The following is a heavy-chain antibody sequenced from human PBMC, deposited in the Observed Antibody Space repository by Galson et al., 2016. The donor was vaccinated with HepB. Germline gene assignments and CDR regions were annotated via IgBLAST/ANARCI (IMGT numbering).Heavy chain of an antibody. CDR2: IWFDGNKK. J-gene: IGHJ4*02. Sequence: SLRLSCAASGFIFKDEGMHWVRQAPGKGLEWVAVIWFDGNKKYYGDTVKGRFTISRDNSQNTLYLQLSSLRVEDTAFYYCARDRYSGFEGALQYWGRGTLVTVSS. D-gene: IGHD5-12*01. CDR1: GFIFKDEG. CDR3: ARDRYSGFEGALQY. V-gene: IGHV3-33*04.